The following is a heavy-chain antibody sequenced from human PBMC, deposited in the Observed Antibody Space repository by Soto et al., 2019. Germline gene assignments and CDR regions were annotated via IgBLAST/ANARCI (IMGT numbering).Heavy chain of an antibody. Sequence: HPGGSLRLSCAVSGFTLSSYWMSWVRQAPGKGLEWVANVKQGGSEKYYVDSVKGRFTISRDDAKNSLYLQMNSLRAEDTAVYYCARGSGYSYAFDIWGQGTMVTVSS. CDR1: GFTLSSYW. D-gene: IGHD5-18*01. CDR3: ARGSGYSYAFDI. CDR2: VKQGGSEK. V-gene: IGHV3-7*01. J-gene: IGHJ3*02.